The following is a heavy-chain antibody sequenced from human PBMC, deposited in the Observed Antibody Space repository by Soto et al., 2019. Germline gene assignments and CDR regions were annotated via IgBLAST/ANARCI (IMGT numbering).Heavy chain of an antibody. V-gene: IGHV3-9*01. CDR2: ITGNSGKI. Sequence: GGSLRLSCTSSGFTFGDYAMHWVRQGPGRGLEWVSGITGNSGKIAYADSVKGRFTIARDDDNNSLYLQMNSLRPEDTTLYYCVKDSYADFHRVLSTAEYFFDYWGHGTLVTVSS. CDR1: GFTFGDYA. CDR3: VKDSYADFHRVLSTAEYFFDY. J-gene: IGHJ4*01. D-gene: IGHD2-15*01.